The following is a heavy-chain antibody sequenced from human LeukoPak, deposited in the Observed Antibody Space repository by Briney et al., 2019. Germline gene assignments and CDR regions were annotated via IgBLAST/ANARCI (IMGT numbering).Heavy chain of an antibody. CDR3: AKDLIRGYTTIHQFDY. J-gene: IGHJ4*02. CDR2: ISSNGGNT. V-gene: IGHV3-64*01. CDR1: GFTFSSYA. Sequence: PGGSLRLSCAASGFTFSSYAMHWVRQAPGKGLEYVSAISSNGGNTFYANSVKGRFTISRDNSKNTLYLQMNSLRAEDTAVYYCAKDLIRGYTTIHQFDYWGQGTLVTVSS. D-gene: IGHD5-18*01.